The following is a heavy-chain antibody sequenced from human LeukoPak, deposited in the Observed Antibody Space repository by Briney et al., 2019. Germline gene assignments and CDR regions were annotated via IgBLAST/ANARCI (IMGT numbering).Heavy chain of an antibody. CDR2: IYYSGST. CDR1: GGSISNYY. CDR3: ASGEVTFDY. J-gene: IGHJ4*02. Sequence: TLSLTCTVSGGSISNYYWSWIRQPPGKGLEWIGYIYYSGSTNYNPSLKSRVSIPLDTSKNHFSLKLSSVTAADTAVYYCASGEVTFDYWGQGTLVTVSS. D-gene: IGHD3-10*01. V-gene: IGHV4-59*01.